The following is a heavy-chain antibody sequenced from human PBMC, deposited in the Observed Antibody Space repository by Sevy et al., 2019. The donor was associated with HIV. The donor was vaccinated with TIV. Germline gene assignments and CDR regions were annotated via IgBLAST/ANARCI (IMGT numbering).Heavy chain of an antibody. V-gene: IGHV4-4*02. D-gene: IGHD3-3*01. CDR1: GGSISSSNW. CDR2: IYRMGST. J-gene: IGHJ6*04. CDR3: ARVDITIFGVVTLSRRMDV. Sequence: SETLSLTCAVSGGSISSSNWWSWVRQPPGKGLEWIGEIYRMGSTNYNPSLKRRVTITVDKAKNQFSLKLSSVTAADTAVYYWARVDITIFGVVTLSRRMDVWGKGTTVTVSS.